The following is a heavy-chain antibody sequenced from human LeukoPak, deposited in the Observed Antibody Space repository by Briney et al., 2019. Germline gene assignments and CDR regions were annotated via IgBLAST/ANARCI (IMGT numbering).Heavy chain of an antibody. CDR1: GFTFSSYS. V-gene: IGHV3-21*01. CDR3: ARDSRTIAARDYYYMDV. CDR2: ISSSSSYI. Sequence: GGSLRLSCAASGFTFSSYSMNWVRQAPGKGLEWVSSISSSSSYIYYADSVKGRFTISRDNAKNSLYLQMNSLRAEDTAVYYCARDSRTIAARDYYYMDVWGKGTTVTVSS. D-gene: IGHD6-6*01. J-gene: IGHJ6*03.